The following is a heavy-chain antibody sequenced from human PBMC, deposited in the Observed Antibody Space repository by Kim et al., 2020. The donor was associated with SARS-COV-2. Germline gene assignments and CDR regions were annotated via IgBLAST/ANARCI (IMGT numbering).Heavy chain of an antibody. CDR2: IYYSGST. Sequence: SETLSLTCTVSGGSISSYYWSWIRQPPGKGLEWIGYIYYSGSTNYNPSLKSRVTISVDTSKNQFSLKLSSVTAADTAVYYCAREGTNYYYYGMHVWGQGTTVTVSS. V-gene: IGHV4-59*13. J-gene: IGHJ6*02. CDR3: AREGTNYYYYGMHV. CDR1: GGSISSYY. D-gene: IGHD2-8*01.